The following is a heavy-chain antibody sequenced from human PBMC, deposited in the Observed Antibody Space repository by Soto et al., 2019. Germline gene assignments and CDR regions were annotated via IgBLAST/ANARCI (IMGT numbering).Heavy chain of an antibody. D-gene: IGHD6-13*01. V-gene: IGHV4-30-2*01. J-gene: IGHJ6*02. CDR2: IYHSGST. Sequence: SETLSLTCAVSGGSISSGGYSWSWIRQPPGKGLEWIGYIYHSGSTYYNPSLKSRVTISVDRSKNQFSLKLSSVTAADTAVYYCARVGSSSWYDSYYYGMDVWGQGTTVT. CDR1: GGSISSGGYS. CDR3: ARVGSSSWYDSYYYGMDV.